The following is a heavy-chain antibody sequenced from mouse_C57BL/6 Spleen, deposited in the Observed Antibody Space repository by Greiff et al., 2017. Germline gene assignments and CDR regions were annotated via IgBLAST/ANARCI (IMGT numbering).Heavy chain of an antibody. V-gene: IGHV14-2*01. CDR2: IDPEDGET. CDR1: GFNIKDYY. J-gene: IGHJ2*01. Sequence: VQLQQSGAELVKPGASVKLSCTASGFNIKDYYMHWVKQRTEQGLEWIGRIDPEDGETKYAPKFQGKATITADTSSNTAYLQLSSLTSEDTAVYYCARSRGYQYYFDYWGQGTTLTVSS. D-gene: IGHD2-2*01. CDR3: ARSRGYQYYFDY.